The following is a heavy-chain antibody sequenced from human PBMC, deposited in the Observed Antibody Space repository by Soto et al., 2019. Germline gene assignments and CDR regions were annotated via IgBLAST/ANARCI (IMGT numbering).Heavy chain of an antibody. CDR2: VHYTAST. V-gene: IGHV4-39*07. Sequence: SETLSLTCTVSEGSINWSPDYWGWLRQPPVKKPKWIASVHYTASTYYHPSLKSRVTISVDTSKNQFSLILSSVTAADTVFYYCARGHLPGGNSFYFDYWGQGSRVTVSS. D-gene: IGHD4-4*01. J-gene: IGHJ4*02. CDR1: EGSINWSPDY. CDR3: ARGHLPGGNSFYFDY.